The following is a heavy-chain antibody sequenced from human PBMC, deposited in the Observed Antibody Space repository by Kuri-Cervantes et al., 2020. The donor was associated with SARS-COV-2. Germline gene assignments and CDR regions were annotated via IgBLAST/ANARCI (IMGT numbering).Heavy chain of an antibody. CDR3: ACEWIRGTTPTSGYSFAY. CDR1: GGSISSGGYY. Sequence: LRLSCTVSGGSISSGGYYWSWIRQPPGKGLEWIGCIFYSGGTYYNPSLKSRVTISIDTSKSQFSLKLSSVTAADTAVYYCACEWIRGTTPTSGYSFAYWGQGTLVTVSS. V-gene: IGHV4-31*03. D-gene: IGHD5-12*01. J-gene: IGHJ4*02. CDR2: IFYSGGT.